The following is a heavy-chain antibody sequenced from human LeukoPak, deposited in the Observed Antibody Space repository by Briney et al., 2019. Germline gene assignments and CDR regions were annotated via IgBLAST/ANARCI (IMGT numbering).Heavy chain of an antibody. CDR1: GFTFSCCA. CDR2: VSANGGTT. D-gene: IGHD3-22*01. J-gene: IGHJ5*02. V-gene: IGHV3-23*01. Sequence: GGSLRLSCAASGFTFSCCAMHWVRQAPGKGLERVSAVSANGGTTHYADSVKGRFTTSRDNSKNMLYLQMNSLRAEDTAVYYCAKTLGYSGYFSPWGQGTLVTVSS. CDR3: AKTLGYSGYFSP.